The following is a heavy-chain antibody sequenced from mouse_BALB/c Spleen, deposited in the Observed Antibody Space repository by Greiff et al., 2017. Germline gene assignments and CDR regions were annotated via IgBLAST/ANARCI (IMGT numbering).Heavy chain of an antibody. CDR2: IYPGDGDT. Sequence: VQLQQSGPELVKPGASVKISCKASGYAFSSSWMNWVKQRPGQGLEWIGRIYPGDGDTNYNGKFKGKATLTADKSSSTAYMQLSSLTSVDSAVYFCARYDYDVAYWGQGTLVTVSA. CDR3: ARYDYDVAY. J-gene: IGHJ3*01. D-gene: IGHD2-4*01. CDR1: GYAFSSSW. V-gene: IGHV1-82*01.